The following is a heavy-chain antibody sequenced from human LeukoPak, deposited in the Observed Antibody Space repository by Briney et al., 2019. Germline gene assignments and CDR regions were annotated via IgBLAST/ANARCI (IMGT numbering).Heavy chain of an antibody. CDR3: ARMRGGGIGYSNYMDV. V-gene: IGHV4-34*01. J-gene: IGHJ6*03. CDR2: IDHSGGT. CDR1: GGSFSDYF. D-gene: IGHD2-15*01. Sequence: SETLSLTCAVFGGSFSDYFWSWIRQPPGKELEWIGEIDHSGGTNYNPSLKSRVTISVDTSKNQFSLKVTSVTAADAAVYYCARMRGGGIGYSNYMDVWGKGTTVIVSS.